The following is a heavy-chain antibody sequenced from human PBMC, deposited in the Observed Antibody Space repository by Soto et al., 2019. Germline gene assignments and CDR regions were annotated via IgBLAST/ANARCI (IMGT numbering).Heavy chain of an antibody. Sequence: GGSQRLSCTTSGFTFNTYGMHWVRQAPGKGLEWVAIIWYDGSNKYYADSVKGRFTISRDNSKNTLYLQMNSLRAEDTALYYCARADCTGAYCYSWPFNYGVDVWGQGTTVTVSS. J-gene: IGHJ6*02. CDR2: IWYDGSNK. CDR3: ARADCTGAYCYSWPFNYGVDV. CDR1: GFTFNTYG. V-gene: IGHV3-33*08. D-gene: IGHD2-15*01.